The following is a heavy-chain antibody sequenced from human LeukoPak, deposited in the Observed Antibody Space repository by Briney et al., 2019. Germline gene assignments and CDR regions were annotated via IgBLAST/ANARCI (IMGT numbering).Heavy chain of an antibody. J-gene: IGHJ4*02. CDR2: IYYSGST. V-gene: IGHV4-39*01. CDR3: ARVSIAVAGRYFDY. D-gene: IGHD6-19*01. Sequence: PSETLSLTCTVSGGSISSSSYYWGWLRQPPGKGLEWIGRIYYSGSTYYNPSLKSRVTISVDTSKNQFSLKLSSVTAADTAVYYCARVSIAVAGRYFDYWGQGTLVTVSS. CDR1: GGSISSSSYY.